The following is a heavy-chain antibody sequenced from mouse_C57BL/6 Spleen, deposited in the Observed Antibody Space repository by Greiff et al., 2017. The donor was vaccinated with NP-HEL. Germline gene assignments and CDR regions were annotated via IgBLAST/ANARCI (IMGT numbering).Heavy chain of an antibody. CDR2: ISSGSSTI. Sequence: EVKLMESGGGLVKPGGSLKLSCAASGFTFSDYGMHWVRQAPEKGLEWVAYISSGSSTIYYADTVKGRFTISRDNAKNTLFLQMTSLRSEDTAMYYCARELLRYVDYWGQSTTLTVSS. J-gene: IGHJ2*01. V-gene: IGHV5-17*01. CDR1: GFTFSDYG. D-gene: IGHD1-1*01. CDR3: ARELLRYVDY.